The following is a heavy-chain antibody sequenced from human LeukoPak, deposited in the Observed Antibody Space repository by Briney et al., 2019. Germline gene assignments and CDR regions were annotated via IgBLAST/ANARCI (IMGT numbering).Heavy chain of an antibody. V-gene: IGHV3-23*01. CDR2: ISGSGGST. J-gene: IGHJ4*02. CDR3: AREIAVAGMDY. Sequence: PGGSLRLSCAASGFTFSSYAMSWVRQAPGKGLEWVSAISGSGGSTYYADSVKGRFTISRDNAKNSLYLQMNSLRAGDTAVYYCAREIAVAGMDYWGQGTLVTVSS. D-gene: IGHD6-19*01. CDR1: GFTFSSYA.